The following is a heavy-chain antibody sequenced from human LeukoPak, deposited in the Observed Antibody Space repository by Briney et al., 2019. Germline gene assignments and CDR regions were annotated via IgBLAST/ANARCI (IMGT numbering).Heavy chain of an antibody. Sequence: QSGGSLRLSCAASGFTFSSYGMSWVRQAPGKGLEWVSAISGSGGSTYYADSVKGRFTISRDNSKNSLYLQMNSLRAEDTAVYYCARDPGCGGDCYYYFDYWGQGTLVTVSS. J-gene: IGHJ4*02. D-gene: IGHD2-21*02. V-gene: IGHV3-23*01. CDR2: ISGSGGST. CDR1: GFTFSSYG. CDR3: ARDPGCGGDCYYYFDY.